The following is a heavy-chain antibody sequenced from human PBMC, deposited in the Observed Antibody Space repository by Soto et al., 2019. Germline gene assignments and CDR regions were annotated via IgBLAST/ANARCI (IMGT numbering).Heavy chain of an antibody. Sequence: ASVKVSCKASGYTFTSYDINWVRQATGQGLEWMGWMNPNSGNTGYAQKFQGRVTMTRNTSISTAYMELSSLRSEDTAVYYCARMYCSSTSCYKAYYYYYGRDVWGQGTTVTVSS. J-gene: IGHJ6*02. CDR2: MNPNSGNT. D-gene: IGHD2-2*02. V-gene: IGHV1-8*01. CDR3: ARMYCSSTSCYKAYYYYYGRDV. CDR1: GYTFTSYD.